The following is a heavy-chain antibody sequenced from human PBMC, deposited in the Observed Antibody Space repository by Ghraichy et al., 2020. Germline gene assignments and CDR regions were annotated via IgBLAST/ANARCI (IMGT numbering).Heavy chain of an antibody. CDR1: GFTFSSYG. CDR2: IWYDGSNK. J-gene: IGHJ4*02. CDR3: ARDSGDYVASMGDY. D-gene: IGHD4-17*01. Sequence: GGSLRLSCAASGFTFSSYGMHWVRQAPGKGLEWVAVIWYDGSNKYYADSVKGRFTISRDNSKNTLYLQMNSLRAEDTAVYYCARDSGDYVASMGDYWGQGTLVTVSS. V-gene: IGHV3-33*01.